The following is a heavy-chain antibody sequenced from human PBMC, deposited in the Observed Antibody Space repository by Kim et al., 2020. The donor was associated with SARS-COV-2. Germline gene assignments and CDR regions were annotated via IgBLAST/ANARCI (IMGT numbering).Heavy chain of an antibody. Sequence: SETLSLTCTVSGGSISSGGYYWSWIRQHPGKGLEWIGYIYYSGSTYYNPSLKSRVTISVDTSKNQFSLKLSSVTAADTAVYYCARGGGQLVSLFDYWGQGTLVTVSS. CDR2: IYYSGST. V-gene: IGHV4-31*03. CDR3: ARGGGQLVSLFDY. D-gene: IGHD6-6*01. CDR1: GGSISSGGYY. J-gene: IGHJ4*02.